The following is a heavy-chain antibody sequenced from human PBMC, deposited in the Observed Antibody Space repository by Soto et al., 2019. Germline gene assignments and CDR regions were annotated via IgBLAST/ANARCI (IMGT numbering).Heavy chain of an antibody. CDR3: AKDIRTMVRGARFDP. CDR1: GFTFDDYA. Sequence: EVQLVESGGGLVQPGRSLRLSCAASGFTFDDYAMHWVRQAPGKGLEWVSGISWNSGSIGYADSVKGRFTISRDNAKNSLYLQMNSLRAEDTALYYCAKDIRTMVRGARFDPWGQGTLVTVSS. CDR2: ISWNSGSI. V-gene: IGHV3-9*01. J-gene: IGHJ5*02. D-gene: IGHD3-10*01.